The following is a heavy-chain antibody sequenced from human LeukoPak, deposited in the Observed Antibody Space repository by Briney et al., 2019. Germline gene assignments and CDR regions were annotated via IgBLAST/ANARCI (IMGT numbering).Heavy chain of an antibody. Sequence: GGSLRLSCAASGFIFSHNWMSWVRQVPGKGLEWVANLKPDGSDKYYVDSVKGRFTISRDNAKSSLYLQMDSLRAEDTAVYYCAKEYSSGRIDYWGQGTLVTVSS. CDR2: LKPDGSDK. J-gene: IGHJ4*02. CDR3: AKEYSSGRIDY. CDR1: GFIFSHNW. V-gene: IGHV3-7*01. D-gene: IGHD6-19*01.